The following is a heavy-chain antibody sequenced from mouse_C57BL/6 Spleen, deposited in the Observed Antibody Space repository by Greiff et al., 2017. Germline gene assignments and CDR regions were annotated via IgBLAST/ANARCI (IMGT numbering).Heavy chain of an antibody. V-gene: IGHV7-3*01. D-gene: IGHD2-12*01. J-gene: IGHJ4*01. CDR1: GFTFTDYY. CDR3: ARCIRPPYYAMDY. Sequence: EVHLVESGGGLVQPGGSLSLSCAASGFTFTDYYMSWVRQPPGKALEWVGFIRNKANGYTTEYSASVKGRFTISRDNSQSILYLQMNALRAEDSATYYCARCIRPPYYAMDYWGQGTSVTVSS. CDR2: IRNKANGYTT.